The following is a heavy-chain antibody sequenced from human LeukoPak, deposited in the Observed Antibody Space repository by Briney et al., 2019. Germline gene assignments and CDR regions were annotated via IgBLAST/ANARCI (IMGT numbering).Heavy chain of an antibody. J-gene: IGHJ4*02. CDR3: AKDAQDDDFWSGLFDY. V-gene: IGHV3-23*01. D-gene: IGHD3-3*01. CDR2: ISGSGGST. CDR1: GFTFSSYA. Sequence: PGGSLRLSCAASGFTFSSYAMSWVRQAPGKGLEWVSAISGSGGSTYYADSVKGRFTISRDNSKNTLYLQMNSLRAEDTAVYYCAKDAQDDDFWSGLFDYWGQGTLVTVSS.